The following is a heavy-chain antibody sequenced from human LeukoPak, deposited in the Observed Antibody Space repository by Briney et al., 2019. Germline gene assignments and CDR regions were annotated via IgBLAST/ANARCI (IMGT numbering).Heavy chain of an antibody. V-gene: IGHV3-11*03. CDR3: AAGTAADY. J-gene: IGHJ4*02. CDR2: VSSSSSYT. CDR1: GIPFSDFY. Sequence: GASLRLSCVVSGIPFSDFYMNWIRKAPGKGLEWISYVSSSSSYTDYAESVKGRFTISRDNAKSALNLEMGDLRVEDTAVYYCAAGTAADYWGQGTLVIVSS. D-gene: IGHD6-13*01.